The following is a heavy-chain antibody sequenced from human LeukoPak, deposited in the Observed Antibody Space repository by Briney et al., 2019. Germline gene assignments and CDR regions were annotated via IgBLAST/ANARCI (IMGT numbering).Heavy chain of an antibody. V-gene: IGHV3-20*04. CDR3: ARTASVLLWFGELFSGFDY. J-gene: IGHJ4*02. Sequence: PGGSLRLSCAASGFTFDDYGMSWVRQAPGKGLEWVSGMNWNGGSTGYADSVKGRFTISRDNAKNSLYLQMNSLRAEDTALYYCARTASVLLWFGELFSGFDYWGQGTLFTVSS. CDR1: GFTFDDYG. CDR2: MNWNGGST. D-gene: IGHD3-10*01.